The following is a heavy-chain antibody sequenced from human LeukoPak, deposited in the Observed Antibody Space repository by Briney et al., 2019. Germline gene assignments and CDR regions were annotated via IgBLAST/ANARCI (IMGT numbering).Heavy chain of an antibody. J-gene: IGHJ6*03. Sequence: PGGSLRLSCAASGFTVSSNYMSWVRQAPGKGLEWVSVIYSGGSTYYADSVKGRFTISRDNSKNTLYLQMNSLRAEDTAVYYCAKISPVYYYYYYMDVWGKGTTVTISS. CDR2: IYSGGST. V-gene: IGHV3-53*01. CDR3: AKISPVYYYYYYMDV. CDR1: GFTVSSNY.